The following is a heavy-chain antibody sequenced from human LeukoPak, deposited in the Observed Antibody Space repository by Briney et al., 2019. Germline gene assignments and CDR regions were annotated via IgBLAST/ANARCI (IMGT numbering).Heavy chain of an antibody. J-gene: IGHJ4*02. D-gene: IGHD6-13*01. CDR2: INPNSGGT. Sequence: GASVKVSCKASGYTFTGYCMHWVRQAPGQGLEWMGWINPNSGGTNYAQKFQGRVTMTRDTSISTAYMELSRLRSDDTAVYYCARGDPASSSWYVALDYWGQGTLVTVSS. CDR3: ARGDPASSSWYVALDY. CDR1: GYTFTGYC. V-gene: IGHV1-2*02.